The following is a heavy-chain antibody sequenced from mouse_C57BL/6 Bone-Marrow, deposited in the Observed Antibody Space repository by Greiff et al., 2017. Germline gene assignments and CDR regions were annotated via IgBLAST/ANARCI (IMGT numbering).Heavy chain of an antibody. CDR3: ARSGYYYGSSLFAY. Sequence: VKLQESGAELVRPGTSVKVSCKASGYAFTNYLIEWVKQRPGQGLEWIGGINPGSGGTNYNEKFKGKATLTADKSSSTAYMQLSSLTSEDSAVYFCARSGYYYGSSLFAYWGQGTLVTVSA. CDR2: INPGSGGT. CDR1: GYAFTNYL. V-gene: IGHV1-54*01. J-gene: IGHJ3*01. D-gene: IGHD1-1*01.